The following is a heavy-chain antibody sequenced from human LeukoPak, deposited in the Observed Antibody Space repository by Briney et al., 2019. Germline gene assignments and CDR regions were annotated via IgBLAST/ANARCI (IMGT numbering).Heavy chain of an antibody. J-gene: IGHJ5*02. D-gene: IGHD6-6*01. V-gene: IGHV1-69*05. CDR1: GGTFSSYA. CDR2: IIPIFGTA. CDR3: AREHSSSRRRGSWFDP. Sequence: ASVKVSCKASGGTFSSYAISWVRQAPGQGLEWMGGIIPIFGTANYAQKFQGRVTITTDESTSTAYMELSSLRSEDTAVYYCAREHSSSRRRGSWFDPWGQGTLVTVSS.